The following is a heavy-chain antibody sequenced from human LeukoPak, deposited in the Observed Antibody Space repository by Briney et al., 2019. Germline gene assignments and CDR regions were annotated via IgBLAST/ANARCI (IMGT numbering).Heavy chain of an antibody. J-gene: IGHJ6*02. Sequence: SETLSITCTVSGGSISSYYWSWIRQPPGKGLEWIGYIYYSGSTNYNPSLKSRVTISVDTSKNQFSLKLSSVTAADTAVYYCARDRGPWGITYYGMDVWGQGTTVTVSS. CDR1: GGSISSYY. CDR3: ARDRGPWGITYYGMDV. V-gene: IGHV4-59*01. D-gene: IGHD3-16*01. CDR2: IYYSGST.